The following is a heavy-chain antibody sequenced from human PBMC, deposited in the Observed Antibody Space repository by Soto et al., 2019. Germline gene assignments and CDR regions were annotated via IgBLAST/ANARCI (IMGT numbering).Heavy chain of an antibody. CDR2: ISGSGGST. V-gene: IGHV3-23*01. J-gene: IGHJ6*02. CDR1: GFTFSSYA. D-gene: IGHD5-18*01. CDR3: ARDRASVDTAIDYYYGMDV. Sequence: PGGSLRLSCAASGFTFSSYAMSWVRQAPGKGLEWVSAISGSGGSTYYADSVKGRFTISRDNSKNTLYLQMNSLRAEDTAVYYCARDRASVDTAIDYYYGMDVWGQGTTVTVSS.